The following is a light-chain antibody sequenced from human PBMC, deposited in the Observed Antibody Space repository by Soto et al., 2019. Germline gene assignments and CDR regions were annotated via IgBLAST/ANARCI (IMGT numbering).Light chain of an antibody. Sequence: IQFTLSLSSLSASLGDRVTNTFRAGQGISTYLAWYQQKPRKAPKLLIYAASTLQSGVPSRFSGSGSGTDFTLSISSLQPEDFATYYCQQSYNTPLTFGGGTKVDIK. CDR2: AAS. J-gene: IGKJ4*01. V-gene: IGKV1-9*01. CDR3: QQSYNTPLT. CDR1: QGISTY.